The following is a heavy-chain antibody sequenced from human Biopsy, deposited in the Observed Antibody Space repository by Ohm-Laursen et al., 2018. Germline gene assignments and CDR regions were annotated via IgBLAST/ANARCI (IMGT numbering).Heavy chain of an antibody. CDR3: ARSRGSSGIATIYYYGMDV. J-gene: IGHJ6*02. D-gene: IGHD3-10*01. V-gene: IGHV3-21*01. CDR2: ISASSSYI. Sequence: SLRLSCAASRVTLSGYSMNWVRQAPGKGLEWVSSISASSSYIYYADSVKGRFTVSKENGKNSLYLHMNSLRAEDTAVYYCARSRGSSGIATIYYYGMDVWGQGTTVTVSS. CDR1: RVTLSGYS.